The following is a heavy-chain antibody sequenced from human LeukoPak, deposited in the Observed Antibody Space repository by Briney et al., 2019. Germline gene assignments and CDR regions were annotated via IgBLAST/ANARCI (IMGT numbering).Heavy chain of an antibody. CDR2: IHYSGST. CDR1: GGSISSYY. D-gene: IGHD3-10*01. J-gene: IGHJ6*03. V-gene: IGHV4-59*01. CDR3: ARVSITMVRGPKVDYYYYMDV. Sequence: SETLSLTCTVSGGSISSYYWSWIRQPPGKGLEWVGYIHYSGSTNYNPSLKSRVTISVDRSTNQFSLKLSSVTAADTAVYYCARVSITMVRGPKVDYYYYMDVWGKGTTVTVSS.